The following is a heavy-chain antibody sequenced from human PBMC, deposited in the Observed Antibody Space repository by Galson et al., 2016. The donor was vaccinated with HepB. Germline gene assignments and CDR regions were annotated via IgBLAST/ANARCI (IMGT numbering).Heavy chain of an antibody. J-gene: IGHJ4*01. CDR2: IYYSGST. Sequence: SETLSLTCTVSGGSISSSSYYWGWIRQPPGKGLEWIGSIYYSGSTYYNPSLKSQVTVSVDTSKNQFSLKLSSVTAADTAVYYCARRVAVAGIYYFDYWGRGTLVTVSS. CDR1: GGSISSSSYY. CDR3: ARRVAVAGIYYFDY. D-gene: IGHD6-19*01. V-gene: IGHV4-39*01.